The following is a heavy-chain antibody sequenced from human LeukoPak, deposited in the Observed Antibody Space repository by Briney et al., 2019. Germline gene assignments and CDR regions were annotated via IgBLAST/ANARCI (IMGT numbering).Heavy chain of an antibody. CDR2: LSGSGGTT. J-gene: IGHJ6*03. D-gene: IGHD4-17*01. Sequence: PGGSLRLPCAVSGFTFSSHAMSWVRQAPGKGLEWVSSLSGSGGTTYHADSVKGRFSISRDNSKNTLYLQLNSLRAEDTAVYYCAKGGSTSRVTTSRVVFGYYYYLDVWGKGTPVTVSS. CDR3: AKGGSTSRVTTSRVVFGYYYYLDV. CDR1: GFTFSSHA. V-gene: IGHV3-23*01.